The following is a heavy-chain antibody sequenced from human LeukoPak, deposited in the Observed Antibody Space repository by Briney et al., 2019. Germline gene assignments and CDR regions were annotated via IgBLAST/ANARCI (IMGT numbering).Heavy chain of an antibody. D-gene: IGHD3-22*01. J-gene: IGHJ4*02. V-gene: IGHV1-2*02. CDR3: ARGGDYYYNSSGYLIDY. CDR2: INPNSGGT. CDR1: GYTFTGYY. Sequence: ASVKVSCKASGYTFTGYYMHWVRQAPGQGLEWMGWINPNSGGTNYAQKFQGRVTMTRDTSISTAYMELSRLRSDDTAVYYCARGGDYYYNSSGYLIDYWGQGTLVTVSS.